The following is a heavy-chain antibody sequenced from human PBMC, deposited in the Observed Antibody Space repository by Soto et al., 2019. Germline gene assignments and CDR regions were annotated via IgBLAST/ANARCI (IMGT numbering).Heavy chain of an antibody. CDR2: ISGSGGNT. V-gene: IGHV3-23*01. J-gene: IGHJ4*02. CDR1: GFTFSSYA. Sequence: EGHLLESGGGLVQPGGSPSLSCAASGFTFSSYAMSWVRQAPGKGLEWVSTISGSGGNTFYADSVKGRFTISRDNSKITVYLQMNSLRAEDTAVYYCAKGSGYYYDSSGYYRLDYWGQGTVVTVSS. CDR3: AKGSGYYYDSSGYYRLDY. D-gene: IGHD3-22*01.